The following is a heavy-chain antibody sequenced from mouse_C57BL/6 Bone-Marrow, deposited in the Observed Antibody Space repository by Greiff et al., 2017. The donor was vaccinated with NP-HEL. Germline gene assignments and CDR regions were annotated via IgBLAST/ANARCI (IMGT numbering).Heavy chain of an antibody. V-gene: IGHV1-19*01. D-gene: IGHD2-4*01. CDR1: GYTFTDYY. CDR2: INPYNGGT. CDR3: ARGGDYRWDYEG. J-gene: IGHJ1*03. Sequence: VQLQQSGPVLVKPGASVKLSCTASGYTFTDYYMNWVKQGHGKSLEWIGVINPYNGGTSYNQTFKGMATLTVDNSSSTAYMELNSLTAEDSAFYCGARGGDYRWDYEGWGTGTTVTVSS.